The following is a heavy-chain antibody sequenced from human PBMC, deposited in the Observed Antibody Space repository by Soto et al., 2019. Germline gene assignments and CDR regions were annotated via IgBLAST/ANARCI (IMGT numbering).Heavy chain of an antibody. CDR3: ARDDRGVWFGELLVYYYCYGMDV. Sequence: ASVKVSCKASGYTFTSYDINWVRQATGQGLEWMGWMNPNSGNTGYAQKFQGRVTMTRNTSISTAYMELSSLRSEDTAVYYCARDDRGVWFGELLVYYYCYGMDVWGQGTTVTVSS. V-gene: IGHV1-8*01. D-gene: IGHD3-10*01. CDR1: GYTFTSYD. CDR2: MNPNSGNT. J-gene: IGHJ6*02.